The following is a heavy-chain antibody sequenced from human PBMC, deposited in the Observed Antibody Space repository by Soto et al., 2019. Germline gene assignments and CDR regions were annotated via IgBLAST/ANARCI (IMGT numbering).Heavy chain of an antibody. Sequence: SETLSLTCTVSGGSISSDDYYWTWIRQPPGKGLEWIGYIYSSGGTSYNPSLESRLTISIDTSKKQFSLNLNSVRAADTAEYYCARDPGHSPAFFDSWGQGTLVTVSS. CDR1: GGSISSDDYY. D-gene: IGHD2-8*02. J-gene: IGHJ4*02. V-gene: IGHV4-30-4*01. CDR2: IYSSGGT. CDR3: ARDPGHSPAFFDS.